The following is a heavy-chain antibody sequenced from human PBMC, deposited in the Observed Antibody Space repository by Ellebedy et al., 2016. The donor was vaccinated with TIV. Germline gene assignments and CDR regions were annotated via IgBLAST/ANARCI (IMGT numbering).Heavy chain of an antibody. V-gene: IGHV3-30*18. CDR2: ISYDGNNK. D-gene: IGHD6-6*01. CDR1: GFTFSSYG. J-gene: IGHJ4*02. CDR3: AKDQSIAARSCDY. Sequence: GESLKISCAASGFTFSSYGMHWVRQAPGKGLEWVAVISYDGNNKYYTDSVKGRFTISRDNSKSTLFLQMNSLRVEDTAVYYCAKDQSIAARSCDYWGQGTLITVSS.